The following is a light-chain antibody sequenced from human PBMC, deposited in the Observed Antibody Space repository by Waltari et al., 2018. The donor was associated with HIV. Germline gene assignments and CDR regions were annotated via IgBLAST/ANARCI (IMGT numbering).Light chain of an antibody. J-gene: IGLJ1*01. Sequence: QSALTQPASVSGSPGPSITISCTGTSSNVGSHDLFSWYQQHPGEAPKLIIYEVTKRPSGVSNRFSGSKSGNTASLTISGLQAEDEADYYCCSCPRSGIRYVFGTGTKVTVL. CDR3: CSCPRSGIRYV. CDR1: SSNVGSHDL. CDR2: EVT. V-gene: IGLV2-23*02.